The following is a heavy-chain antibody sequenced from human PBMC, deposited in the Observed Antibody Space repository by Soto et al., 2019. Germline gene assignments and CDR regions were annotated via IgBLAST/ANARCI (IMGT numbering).Heavy chain of an antibody. CDR2: IRSKANSYAT. V-gene: IGHV3-73*01. CDR3: TRHNYDFWSGYYVPVPYGMDV. Sequence: GGSLRLSCAASGFTFSGSAMHWVRQASGKGLEWVGRIRSKANSYATAYAASVKGRFTISRDDSKNTAYLQMNSLKTEDTAVYYCTRHNYDFWSGYYVPVPYGMDVWGQGTTVTVSS. J-gene: IGHJ6*02. D-gene: IGHD3-3*01. CDR1: GFTFSGSA.